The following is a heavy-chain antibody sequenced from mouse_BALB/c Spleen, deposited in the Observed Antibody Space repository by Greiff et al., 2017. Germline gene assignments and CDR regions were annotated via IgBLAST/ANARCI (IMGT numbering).Heavy chain of an antibody. CDR2: INPYNDGT. Sequence: VQLQQSGPELVKPGASVKMSCKASGYTFTSFVMHWVKQKPGQGLEWIGYINPYNDGTKYNEKCKGKATLTSDKSSSTAYMELSSLTSEDSAVYYCARMYYAMDYWGQGTSVTVSS. J-gene: IGHJ4*01. CDR1: GYTFTSFV. CDR3: ARMYYAMDY. V-gene: IGHV1-14*01.